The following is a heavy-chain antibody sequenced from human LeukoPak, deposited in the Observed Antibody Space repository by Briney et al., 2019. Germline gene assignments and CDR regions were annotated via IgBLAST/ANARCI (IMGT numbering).Heavy chain of an antibody. J-gene: IGHJ4*02. CDR3: ARRTYYYDSSGYDY. V-gene: IGHV1-69*13. CDR2: IIPIFGTA. CDR1: GGTFSSYA. D-gene: IGHD3-22*01. Sequence: SVKVSCKASGGTFSSYAISWVRQAPGQGLEWMGGIIPIFGTANYAQKFQGRVTITADESTSTAYMELSSLRSEDTAVYYCARRTYYYDSSGYDYWGQGTLVTVSS.